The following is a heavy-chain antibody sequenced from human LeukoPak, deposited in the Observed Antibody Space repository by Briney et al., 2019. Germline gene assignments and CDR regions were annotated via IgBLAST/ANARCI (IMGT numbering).Heavy chain of an antibody. Sequence: GGSLRLSCAASGFTFSSYAMHWVRQAPGKGLGWVAVISYDGSNKYYADSVKGRFTISRDNSKNTLYLQMNSLRAEDTAVYYCAKQFTLDTATVHIFDYWGQGTLVTVSS. CDR3: AKQFTLDTATVHIFDY. D-gene: IGHD5-18*01. V-gene: IGHV3-30*18. CDR2: ISYDGSNK. CDR1: GFTFSSYA. J-gene: IGHJ4*02.